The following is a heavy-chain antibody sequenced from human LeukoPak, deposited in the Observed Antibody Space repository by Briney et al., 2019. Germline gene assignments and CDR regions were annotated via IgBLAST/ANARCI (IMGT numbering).Heavy chain of an antibody. J-gene: IGHJ6*03. CDR2: IRDDGAKT. D-gene: IGHD3-16*02. CDR1: TFTFSDYG. V-gene: IGHV3-30*02. CDR3: AKDGVILAPGVYWYMDV. Sequence: GGSLRLSCVGSTFTFSDYGMHSVRQAPGKGLEWVAFIRDDGAKTYYADSAKGRFTISRDNSRNTLYLQMNSLTAEDTAVFYCAKDGVILAPGVYWYMDVWGRGTTVTVSS.